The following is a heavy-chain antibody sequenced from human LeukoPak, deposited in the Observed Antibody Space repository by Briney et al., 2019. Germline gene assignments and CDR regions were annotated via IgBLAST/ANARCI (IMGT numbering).Heavy chain of an antibody. CDR2: INPNSGAT. CDR1: GYTLTDYY. V-gene: IGHV1-2*02. CDR3: ARGRQTYYYYMDV. Sequence: ASVKVSCKASGYTLTDYYMHWVRQASGQGLEWMAWINPNSGATIYAQNFQDRVTVTRDTSISTAYMELSSLRSDDTAVYSCARGRQTYYYYMDVWGKGTTVTVSS. J-gene: IGHJ6*03.